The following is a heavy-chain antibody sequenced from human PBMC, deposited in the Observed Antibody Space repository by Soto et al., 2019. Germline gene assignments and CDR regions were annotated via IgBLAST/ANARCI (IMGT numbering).Heavy chain of an antibody. CDR2: ISVHNGNT. J-gene: IGHJ4*02. Sequence: ASVKVSCKASGYNFVNYGITWVRQAPGQGLEWMGWISVHNGNTNYAQKLQGRVTVTTDTSTSTAYMELRSLRSDDTAVYYCVRDLDGSGSYYTDYWGPGTLVTVSS. V-gene: IGHV1-18*01. D-gene: IGHD3-10*01. CDR3: VRDLDGSGSYYTDY. CDR1: GYNFVNYG.